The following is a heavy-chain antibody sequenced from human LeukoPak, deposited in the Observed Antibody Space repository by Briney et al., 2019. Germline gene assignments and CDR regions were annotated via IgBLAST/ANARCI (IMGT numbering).Heavy chain of an antibody. CDR1: GFSLTTSKMC. V-gene: IGHV2-70*11. CDR2: LGWGDDQ. J-gene: IGHJ4*02. Sequence: SGPTLVNPTQTLTLTCTFSGFSLTTSKMCVNWIRQPPGKALEWLTRLGWGDDQYYSTSLKTRLTISKDTSKNQVVPTMTNMDPVDTATYYCARILAGPDYFDYWGQGTLVTVSS. CDR3: ARILAGPDYFDY.